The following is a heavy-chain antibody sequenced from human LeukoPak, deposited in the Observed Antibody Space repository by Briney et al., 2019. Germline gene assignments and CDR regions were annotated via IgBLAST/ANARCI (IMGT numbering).Heavy chain of an antibody. CDR3: VTEYWYRFDY. Sequence: GGSLELSRAASGFYFKSYNMAWVRQAPGKGLEWVATTDREGSDRGKEYTASVRGRFTISRDNGKNSVHLYMSNLGADDTAVYFCVTEYWYRFDYWGQGILVTVSS. D-gene: IGHD1-14*01. V-gene: IGHV3-7*01. CDR1: GFYFKSYN. J-gene: IGHJ4*02. CDR2: TDREGSDRGK.